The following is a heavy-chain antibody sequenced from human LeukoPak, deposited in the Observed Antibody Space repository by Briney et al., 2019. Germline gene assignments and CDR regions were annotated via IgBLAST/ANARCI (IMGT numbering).Heavy chain of an antibody. CDR3: AKDISKAAAGVL. V-gene: IGHV3-9*01. Sequence: SLKISCAASGFTFDDYAMHWVRQAPGKGLEWVSGISWNSGSIGYADSVKGRFTISRDNAKNSLYLQMNSLRAEDTALYYCAKDISKAAAGVLWGQGTLVTVSS. J-gene: IGHJ4*02. CDR2: ISWNSGSI. D-gene: IGHD6-13*01. CDR1: GFTFDDYA.